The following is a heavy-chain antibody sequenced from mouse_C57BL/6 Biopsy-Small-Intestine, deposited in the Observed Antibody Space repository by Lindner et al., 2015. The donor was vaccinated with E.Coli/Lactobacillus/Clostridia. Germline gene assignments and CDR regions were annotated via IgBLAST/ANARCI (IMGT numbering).Heavy chain of an antibody. V-gene: IGHV3-5*01. D-gene: IGHD2-4*01. CDR2: IYYSGTI. CDR3: ARDNDYDRGFAY. J-gene: IGHJ3*01. Sequence: VQLQESGPGLVKPSQTVFLTCTVTGISITTVNYRWSWIRQFPGNKLEWIGYIYYSGTITYNPSLTSRTTITRDTPKNQFFLEMNSLTAEDTATYYCARDNDYDRGFAYWGQGTLVTVSA. CDR1: GISITTVNYR.